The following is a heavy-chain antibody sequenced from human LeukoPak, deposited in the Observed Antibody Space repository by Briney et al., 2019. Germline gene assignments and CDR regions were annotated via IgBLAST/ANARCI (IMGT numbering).Heavy chain of an antibody. V-gene: IGHV4-34*01. CDR1: GGSFSGYY. D-gene: IGHD3-3*01. Sequence: SETLSLTCAVYGGSFSGYYWSWIRQPPGKGLEWIGEINHSGSTNYNPSLKSRVTISVDTSKNQFSLKLSSVTAADTAVYYCARGDDFWSGYNWFDPWGQGTQVTVSS. CDR3: ARGDDFWSGYNWFDP. J-gene: IGHJ5*02. CDR2: INHSGST.